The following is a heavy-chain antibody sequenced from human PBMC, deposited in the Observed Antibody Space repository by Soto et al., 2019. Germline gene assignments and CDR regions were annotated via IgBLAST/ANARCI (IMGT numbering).Heavy chain of an antibody. D-gene: IGHD6-13*01. Sequence: GASLGVSGKASGYTFTDYYMPSVRQTPGQGLEWMGWVDPNSGGTNYAQKFQGWVTMIRDTSISTAYMELSRLRSDDTAVYYCARDRLRAAGTYYYYYYGMDVWGQGTTVTVSS. V-gene: IGHV1-2*04. CDR2: VDPNSGGT. CDR3: ARDRLRAAGTYYYYYYGMDV. CDR1: GYTFTDYY. J-gene: IGHJ6*02.